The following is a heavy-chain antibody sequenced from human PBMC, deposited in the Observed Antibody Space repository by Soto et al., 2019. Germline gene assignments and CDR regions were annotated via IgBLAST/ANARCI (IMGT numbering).Heavy chain of an antibody. CDR3: AKGHFFGVVTPHGMDV. CDR1: GFTFDDYA. CDR2: ISWDGGST. Sequence: GGSLRLSCAASGFTFDDYAMHWVRQAPGKGLEWVSLISWDGGSTYYADSVKGRFTISRDNSKNSLYLQMNSLRAEDTALYYCAKGHFFGVVTPHGMDVWGQGTTVTVSS. J-gene: IGHJ6*02. V-gene: IGHV3-43D*04. D-gene: IGHD3-3*01.